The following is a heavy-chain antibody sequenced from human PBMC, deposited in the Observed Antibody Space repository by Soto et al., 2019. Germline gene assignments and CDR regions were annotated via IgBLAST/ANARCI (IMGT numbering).Heavy chain of an antibody. CDR3: ARGEVDDILTD. Sequence: PGGSLRLSCAASGFTVSSNYMSWVRQAPGKGLEWVSVIYSGGSTYYADSVKGRFTISRDNSKNTLYLQMNSLRAEDTAVYYCARGEVDDILTDWGQGTLVTVSS. D-gene: IGHD3-9*01. V-gene: IGHV3-66*01. CDR1: GFTVSSNY. J-gene: IGHJ4*02. CDR2: IYSGGST.